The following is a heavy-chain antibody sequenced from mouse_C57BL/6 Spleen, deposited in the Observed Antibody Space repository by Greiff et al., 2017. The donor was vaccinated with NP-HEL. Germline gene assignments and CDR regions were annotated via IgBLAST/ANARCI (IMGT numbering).Heavy chain of an antibody. J-gene: IGHJ4*01. CDR3: ARWGDDDYQFYYYAMDY. CDR1: GYTSTSYW. Sequence: QVQLKQPGAELVKPGASVKMSCKASGYTSTSYWITWVKQRPGQGLEWIGDIYPGSGSTNYNEKFKSKATLTVDTSSSTAYMQLSSLTSEDSAVYYCARWGDDDYQFYYYAMDYWGQRTSVTVS. CDR2: IYPGSGST. V-gene: IGHV1-55*01. D-gene: IGHD2-3*01.